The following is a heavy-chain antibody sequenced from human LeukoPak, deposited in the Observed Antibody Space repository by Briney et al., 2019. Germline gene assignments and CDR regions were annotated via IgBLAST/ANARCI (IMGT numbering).Heavy chain of an antibody. Sequence: GGSLRLSCAASGFIFSSYGMHWVRQAPGKGLEWVTFIRYDGSNEDYADSAKGRFTISRDNSKNTVYLQMNSLRAEDTAVYYCARACSFDIWGQGTMVTVSS. J-gene: IGHJ3*02. CDR3: ARACSFDI. CDR2: IRYDGSNE. D-gene: IGHD2-8*01. V-gene: IGHV3-30*02. CDR1: GFIFSSYG.